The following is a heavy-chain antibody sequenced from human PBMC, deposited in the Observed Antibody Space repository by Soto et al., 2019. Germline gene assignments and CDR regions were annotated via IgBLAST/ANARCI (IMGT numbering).Heavy chain of an antibody. CDR1: GFTFSSYA. CDR3: AKGVRPYYYDSSGYSFDH. J-gene: IGHJ4*02. V-gene: IGHV3-23*01. Sequence: GGSLRLSCAASGFTFSSYAMSWVRQAPGKGLEWVSAVKGNGGSTYYADSVKGRFTLSRDNSKNTLYMQMNSLRAEDTAVYYCAKGVRPYYYDSSGYSFDHWGQGSLVTVSS. CDR2: VKGNGGST. D-gene: IGHD3-22*01.